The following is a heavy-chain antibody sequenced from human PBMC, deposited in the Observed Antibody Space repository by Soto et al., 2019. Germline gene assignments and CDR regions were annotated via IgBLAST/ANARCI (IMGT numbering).Heavy chain of an antibody. Sequence: PSETLSLTCAVYGGSFSGYYWSWFRQPPGKGLEWIGEINHSGYTNYNPSLKSRVTISVDTSKSQFSLKLSSVTAADTAVYYCARGLTSGWYDVGYWGQGTLVTVSS. V-gene: IGHV4-34*01. CDR2: INHSGYT. CDR1: GGSFSGYY. CDR3: ARGLTSGWYDVGY. D-gene: IGHD6-19*01. J-gene: IGHJ4*02.